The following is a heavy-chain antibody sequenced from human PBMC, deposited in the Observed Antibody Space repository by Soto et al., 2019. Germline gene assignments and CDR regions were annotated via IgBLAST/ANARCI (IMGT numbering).Heavy chain of an antibody. V-gene: IGHV1-69*08. J-gene: IGHJ4*02. Sequence: QVQLVQSGAEVTKPGSSVKVSCKASGGTFSSYTISWVRQAPGQGLEWMGRIIPILGIANYAQKFQGRVTITAEKATSTAYMELSSLRSEETAVDYCAREDGEWEHRRYFDYWGQGTLVTVSS. D-gene: IGHD3-10*01. CDR2: IIPILGIA. CDR3: AREDGEWEHRRYFDY. CDR1: GGTFSSYT.